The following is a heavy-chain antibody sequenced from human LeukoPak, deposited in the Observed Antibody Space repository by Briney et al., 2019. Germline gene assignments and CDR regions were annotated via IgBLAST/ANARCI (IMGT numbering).Heavy chain of an antibody. D-gene: IGHD1-14*01. CDR2: ISSSSRTI. CDR3: AKGSPRGGFDS. V-gene: IGHV3-48*01. J-gene: IGHJ5*01. CDR1: DLTFSTFT. Sequence: GGSLRLSCAASDLTFSTFTMHWGRQAPGKGLGWLSSISSSSRTINYADSVQGRFTVSRDNANSSMFLQMNELRREDTAVYYCAKGSPRGGFDSWGQGTLVTVSS.